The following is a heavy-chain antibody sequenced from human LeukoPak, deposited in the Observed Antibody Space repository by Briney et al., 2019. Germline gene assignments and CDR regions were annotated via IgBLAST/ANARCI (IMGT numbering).Heavy chain of an antibody. CDR2: IYTSGST. CDR1: GGSISSGSYY. CDR3: ARERASNNHDNWFDP. V-gene: IGHV4-61*02. J-gene: IGHJ5*02. Sequence: SETLSLTCTVSGGSISSGSYYWSWIRQPAGKGLEWIGRIYTSGSTNYNPSLKSRVTISADKSKKQFFLRLSPVAAADSGVYYCARERASNNHDNWFDPWGQGTLVTVSS. D-gene: IGHD3-9*01.